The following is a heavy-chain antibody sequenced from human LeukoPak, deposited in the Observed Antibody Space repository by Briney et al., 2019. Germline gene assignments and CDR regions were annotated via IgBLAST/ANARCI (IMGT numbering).Heavy chain of an antibody. D-gene: IGHD2-21*02. J-gene: IGHJ4*02. V-gene: IGHV3-30*18. Sequence: GGSLRLSCAASGFTFSSYGMHWVRQAAGKGLEWVAVISYDGSNKYYADSVKGRFTISRDNSKNTLYLQMNSLRAEDTAVYYCAKSIVVVTAIGYWGQGTLVTVPS. CDR3: AKSIVVVTAIGY. CDR1: GFTFSSYG. CDR2: ISYDGSNK.